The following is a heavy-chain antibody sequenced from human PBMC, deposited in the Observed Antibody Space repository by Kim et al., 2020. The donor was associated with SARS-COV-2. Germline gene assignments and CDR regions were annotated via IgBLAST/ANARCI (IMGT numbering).Heavy chain of an antibody. D-gene: IGHD2-15*01. V-gene: IGHV3-7*04. J-gene: IGHJ4*02. Sequence: VKGRFTISRDNAKNSLYLQMNSLRAEDTAVYYCARRVGYCSGGSCQSFDYWGQGTLVTVSS. CDR3: ARRVGYCSGGSCQSFDY.